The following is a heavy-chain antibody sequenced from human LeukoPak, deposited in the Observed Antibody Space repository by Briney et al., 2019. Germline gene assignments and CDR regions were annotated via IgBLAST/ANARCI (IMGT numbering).Heavy chain of an antibody. CDR1: GGSISSYY. CDR2: ISYSGST. D-gene: IGHD3-9*01. J-gene: IGHJ3*02. CDR3: ARQGYDILTGYIDAFDI. V-gene: IGHV4-59*08. Sequence: PSETLSLTCTVSGGSISSYYWSWIRQPPGKGLEWIGYISYSGSTNYNPSLKSRVTISIDTSKNHFSLKLRSVTAADTARYYCARQGYDILTGYIDAFDIWGQGTMVTVSS.